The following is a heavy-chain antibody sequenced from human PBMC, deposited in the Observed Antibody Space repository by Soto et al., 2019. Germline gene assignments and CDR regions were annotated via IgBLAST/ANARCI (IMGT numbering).Heavy chain of an antibody. Sequence: SETLSLTCTVSGGSISSYYWSWIRQPPGKGLEWIGYIYYSGSTNYNPSLKSRVSLSVDTSKDQFSLNLTSVTAADTAVYFCVGNYDSSFDYWGRGTLVTVSS. CDR2: IYYSGST. V-gene: IGHV4-59*08. CDR3: VGNYDSSFDY. J-gene: IGHJ4*02. D-gene: IGHD3-22*01. CDR1: GGSISSYY.